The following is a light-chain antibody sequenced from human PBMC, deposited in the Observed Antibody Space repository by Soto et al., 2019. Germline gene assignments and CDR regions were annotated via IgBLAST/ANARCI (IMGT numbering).Light chain of an antibody. CDR3: KQYNSYSLT. Sequence: DIQMTQSPSTLSASVGDRVTITCRASQSISSWLAWYQQKPGKAPKLLIYDASSLESGVPSRFSGSGSGPEFTLSISSLQPDDFATYYCKQYNSYSLTFGGGTKVEIK. V-gene: IGKV1-5*01. J-gene: IGKJ4*01. CDR2: DAS. CDR1: QSISSW.